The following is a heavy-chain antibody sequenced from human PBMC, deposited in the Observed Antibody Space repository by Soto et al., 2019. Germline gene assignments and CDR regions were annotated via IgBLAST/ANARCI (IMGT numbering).Heavy chain of an antibody. D-gene: IGHD6-19*01. CDR2: ISGSGGST. CDR1: GFTFSSYA. V-gene: IGHV3-23*01. J-gene: IGHJ4*02. CDR3: AKSGYNLGYSSGWYWDY. Sequence: EVQLLESGGGLVQPGGSLRLSCAASGFTFSSYAMSWVRQAPGKGLEWVSAISGSGGSTYYADSVKGRFTISRDNSKKKLYLQMNSLRAEDTAVYYCAKSGYNLGYSSGWYWDYWGQGTLVTVSS.